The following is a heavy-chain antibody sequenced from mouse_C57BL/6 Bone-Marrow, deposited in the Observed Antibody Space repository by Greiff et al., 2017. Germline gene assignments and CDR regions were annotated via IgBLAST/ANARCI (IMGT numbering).Heavy chain of an antibody. D-gene: IGHD6-1*01. V-gene: IGHV1-81*01. CDR3: ARECPSYFYDY. CDR1: GYTFTSYG. J-gene: IGHJ2*01. Sequence: VQLQQSGAELARPGASVKLSCKASGYTFTSYGISWVKQRTGQGLEWIGEIYPRSGNTYYNEKFKGKATLTADNSSSTAYMELRRLTSEYSAVYFCARECPSYFYDYWGQGTTLTVSS. CDR2: IYPRSGNT.